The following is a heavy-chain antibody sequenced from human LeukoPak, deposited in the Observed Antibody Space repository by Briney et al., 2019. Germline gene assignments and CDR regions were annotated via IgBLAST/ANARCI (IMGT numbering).Heavy chain of an antibody. CDR3: ARAEMATNAIDY. D-gene: IGHD5-24*01. CDR1: GFTFSSYS. V-gene: IGHV3-21*01. J-gene: IGHJ4*02. CDR2: ISSSSSYI. Sequence: GGSLRLFCAASGFTFSSYSMSWVRQAPGKGREWVSSISSSSSYIYYADSVKGRFTISRDNAKNSLYLQMNSLRAEDTAVSYCARAEMATNAIDYWGQGTLVTVSS.